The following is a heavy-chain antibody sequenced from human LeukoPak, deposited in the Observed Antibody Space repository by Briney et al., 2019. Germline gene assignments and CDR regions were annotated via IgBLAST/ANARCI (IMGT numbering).Heavy chain of an antibody. CDR3: VREGYDSSGYYLDS. J-gene: IGHJ4*02. Sequence: SGTLSLTCAVSGGSISSSNWWSWVRQPPGKGLEWIGEIYHSGSTNYNPSLKSRVTISVDKSKNQFSLKLSSVTAADTAVYYCVREGYDSSGYYLDSWGQGTLVTVSS. CDR2: IYHSGST. D-gene: IGHD3-22*01. CDR1: GGSISSSNW. V-gene: IGHV4-4*02.